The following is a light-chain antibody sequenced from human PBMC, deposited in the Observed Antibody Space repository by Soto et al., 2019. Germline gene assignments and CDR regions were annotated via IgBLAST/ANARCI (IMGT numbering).Light chain of an antibody. Sequence: QPVLTQSPSASASLGASVRLTCTLSSGHRNYDIAWHQQQPEKGPRCLMNLDADGRFYRGDGIPDRFSGSSSGAERYLIISSLQSEDEADYYCQTWGPGIRVFGGGTKLTVL. J-gene: IGLJ3*02. CDR3: QTWGPGIRV. CDR1: SGHRNYD. CDR2: LDADGRF. V-gene: IGLV4-69*01.